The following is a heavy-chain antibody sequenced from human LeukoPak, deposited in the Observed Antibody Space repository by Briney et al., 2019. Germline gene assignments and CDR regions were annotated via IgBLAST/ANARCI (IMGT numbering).Heavy chain of an antibody. V-gene: IGHV1-18*01. CDR3: ARGGRWELPRPYAFDI. J-gene: IGHJ3*02. D-gene: IGHD1-26*01. Sequence: ASVKVSCKASAYTFTSYGISWVRQAPGQGLEWMGWISVYNGHTNYAQNLQGRVTMTTDTSTSTAYMGLRSLRSDDTAVYYCARGGRWELPRPYAFDIWGQGTMVTVSS. CDR1: AYTFTSYG. CDR2: ISVYNGHT.